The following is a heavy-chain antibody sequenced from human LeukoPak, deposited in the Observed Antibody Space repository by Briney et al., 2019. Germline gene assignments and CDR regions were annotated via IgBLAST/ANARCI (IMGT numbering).Heavy chain of an antibody. J-gene: IGHJ6*02. V-gene: IGHV1-18*01. CDR2: ISAYNGNA. CDR1: GYTFTSYF. CDR3: ARADYYSAMDV. Sequence: ASVRVSCKADGYTFTSYFISWVRQAPGQGLEWMGWISAYNGNANYAQKFLGRVTMTTDTATSTAYMELRSLRSDDTAVFYCARADYYSAMDVWVQGTSVTVSS.